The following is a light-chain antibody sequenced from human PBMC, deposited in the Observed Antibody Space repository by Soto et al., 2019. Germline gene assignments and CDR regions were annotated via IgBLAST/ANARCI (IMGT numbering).Light chain of an antibody. CDR1: RTDVGSYNA. Sequence: QSVLTHPASLSGSPGQSLTIPCPGTRTDVGSYNAHSWYQQHPGKAPKLMIYEDSKRPSGVSNRSSGSKSRNTASLTISGLQADDEADYYCCSYAGSSTFFYVLGTGTKVTVL. CDR2: EDS. CDR3: CSYAGSSTFFYV. J-gene: IGLJ1*01. V-gene: IGLV2-23*02.